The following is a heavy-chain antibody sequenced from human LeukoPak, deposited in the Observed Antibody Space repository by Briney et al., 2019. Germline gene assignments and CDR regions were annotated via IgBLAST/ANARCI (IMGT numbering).Heavy chain of an antibody. J-gene: IGHJ4*02. V-gene: IGHV1-46*01. CDR2: INPSGGST. CDR1: GGTFSSYA. Sequence: ASVKVSCKASGGTFSSYAISWVRQAPGQGLEWMGIINPSGGSTSYAQKFQGRVTMTRDTSTSTVYMELSSLRSEDTAVYYCAIHDYGDFDYWGQGTLVTVSS. CDR3: AIHDYGDFDY. D-gene: IGHD4-17*01.